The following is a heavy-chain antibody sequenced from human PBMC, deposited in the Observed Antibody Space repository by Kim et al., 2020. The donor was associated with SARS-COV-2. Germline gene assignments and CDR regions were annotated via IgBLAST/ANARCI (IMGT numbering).Heavy chain of an antibody. CDR1: GFTFSSYG. Sequence: GGSLRLSCAASGFTFSSYGMHWVRQALGKGLEWVAVISYDGSNKYYADSMKGRFTISRDNSKNTLYLQMNSLRAEDTAVYYCAKVGRGGGYCSGGSCYAVEYWGQGTLVTVSS. V-gene: IGHV3-30*18. CDR3: AKVGRGGGYCSGGSCYAVEY. CDR2: ISYDGSNK. D-gene: IGHD2-15*01. J-gene: IGHJ4*02.